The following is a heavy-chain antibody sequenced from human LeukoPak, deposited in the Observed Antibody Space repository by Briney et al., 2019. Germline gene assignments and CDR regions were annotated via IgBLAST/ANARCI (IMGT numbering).Heavy chain of an antibody. CDR1: GFIVSSNY. V-gene: IGHV3-53*01. Sequence: PGGSLRLSCAASGFIVSSNYMSWVRQAPGKGLEWVSVIYSGGSTYYADSVKGRFTISRDNSKNTLYLQMNSLRAEDTAVYYCARDAIAARPRNWFDPWGQGTLVTVSS. CDR3: ARDAIAARPRNWFDP. D-gene: IGHD6-6*01. J-gene: IGHJ5*02. CDR2: IYSGGST.